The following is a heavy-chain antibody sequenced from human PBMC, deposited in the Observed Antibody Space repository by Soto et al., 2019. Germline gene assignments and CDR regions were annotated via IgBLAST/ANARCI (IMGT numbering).Heavy chain of an antibody. CDR2: ISGSGGST. CDR1: GFTFSSYA. CDR3: AKAEDLGFLEWLLYGMDV. J-gene: IGHJ6*02. V-gene: IGHV3-23*01. D-gene: IGHD3-3*01. Sequence: GGSLRLSCAASGFTFSSYAMSWVRQAPGKGLEWVSAISGSGGSTYYADSVKGPFTISRDNSKNTLYLQMNSLRAEDTAVYYCAKAEDLGFLEWLLYGMDVWGQGTTVTVSS.